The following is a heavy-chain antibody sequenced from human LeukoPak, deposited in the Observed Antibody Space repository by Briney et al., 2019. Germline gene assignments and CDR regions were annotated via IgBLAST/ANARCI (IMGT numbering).Heavy chain of an antibody. CDR1: GGSITNSNYY. D-gene: IGHD1-20*01. Sequence: SETLSLTCTVSGGSITNSNYYWGWIRQPPGKGLEWIGSIYYSGSPYYNPSRKSRVTISVDTSKNQFSLRLSSVTAADTALYYCARHPSLRGNWNDWGQGTLVTVSS. V-gene: IGHV4-39*01. CDR3: ARHPSLRGNWND. CDR2: IYYSGSP. J-gene: IGHJ4*02.